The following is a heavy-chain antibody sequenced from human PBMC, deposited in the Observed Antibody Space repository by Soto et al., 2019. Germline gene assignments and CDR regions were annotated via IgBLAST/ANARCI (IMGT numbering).Heavy chain of an antibody. V-gene: IGHV4-34*02. D-gene: IGHD6-6*01. Sequence: QVHLQQRGAGLLKPSETLSLNCVVSGESFSGYYWSWIRQTPGMGLEWIGEVDHRGSTTYNPSLKNRASISIDSSKNLFSLELPSVTAADTALYFCARYEYGNTLYGVDVWGQGTRVTV. CDR3: ARYEYGNTLYGVDV. CDR1: GESFSGYY. J-gene: IGHJ6*02. CDR2: VDHRGST.